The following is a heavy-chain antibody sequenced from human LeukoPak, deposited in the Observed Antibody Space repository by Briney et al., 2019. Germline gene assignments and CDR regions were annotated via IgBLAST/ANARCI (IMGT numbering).Heavy chain of an antibody. Sequence: PGGSLRLSCAASGFTFDNYGMSWVRQAPGKGLEWVSAISGSGGSTYYADSVEGRFTISRDNSKNTLYLQMNSLRAEDTAVYYCAKDPSIVVVPAATPFDYWGQGTLVTVSS. V-gene: IGHV3-23*01. CDR2: ISGSGGST. D-gene: IGHD2-2*01. J-gene: IGHJ4*02. CDR1: GFTFDNYG. CDR3: AKDPSIVVVPAATPFDY.